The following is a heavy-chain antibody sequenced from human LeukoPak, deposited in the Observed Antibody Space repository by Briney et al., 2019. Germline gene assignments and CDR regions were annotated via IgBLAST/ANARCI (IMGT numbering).Heavy chain of an antibody. J-gene: IGHJ4*02. D-gene: IGHD2-2*01. Sequence: GGSLRVSCAASGFAFSSYAMSWVRQAPGKRLEWVSAISGSGGSTYYADSVKGRFTISRDNSKNTLYLQMNSLRAEDTAVYYCAKDDLVPAALFDYWGQGTLVTVSS. CDR1: GFAFSSYA. V-gene: IGHV3-23*01. CDR2: ISGSGGST. CDR3: AKDDLVPAALFDY.